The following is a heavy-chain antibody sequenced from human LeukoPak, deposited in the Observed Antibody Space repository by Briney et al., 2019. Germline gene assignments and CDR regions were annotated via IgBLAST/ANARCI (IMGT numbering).Heavy chain of an antibody. CDR1: GGSISRYY. D-gene: IGHD3-16*01. Sequence: SETLSLTCTVSGGSISRYYWSWIRQPPRKGLEWIGYIYYSGSTNYNPPLKSRVTISVDTSKNQFSLKLSSVTAADTAVYYCARDHCALGDRYFDYWGQGTLVTVSS. CDR3: ARDHCALGDRYFDY. V-gene: IGHV4-59*01. CDR2: IYYSGST. J-gene: IGHJ4*02.